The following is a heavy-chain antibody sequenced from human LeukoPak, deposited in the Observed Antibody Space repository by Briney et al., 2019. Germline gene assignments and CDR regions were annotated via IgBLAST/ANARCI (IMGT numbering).Heavy chain of an antibody. CDR3: ARVQFGELLERDY. Sequence: GGSLRLSCAASGFTVSSNYMSWVRQAPGKGLEWVSVIYSGGSTYYADSVKGRFTISRDNSKNTLYLQMNSLRAEDTAVYYCARVQFGELLERDYWGQGTLVTVSS. V-gene: IGHV3-66*01. D-gene: IGHD3-10*01. CDR1: GFTVSSNY. J-gene: IGHJ4*02. CDR2: IYSGGST.